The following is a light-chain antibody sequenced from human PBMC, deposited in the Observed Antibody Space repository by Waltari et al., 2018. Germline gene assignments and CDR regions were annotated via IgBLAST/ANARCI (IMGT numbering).Light chain of an antibody. CDR1: QSVSSN. J-gene: IGKJ4*01. CDR3: QQYKNWPPVT. V-gene: IGKV3-15*01. CDR2: GAS. Sequence: EIVMTQSPATLSVSPGERATLHCRASQSVSSNLAWYQQKPAQAPRLLIYGASTRATGIPARFSGSGSGTECTLTISSLRSEEFAVYYCQQYKNWPPVTFGGGTKVEIK.